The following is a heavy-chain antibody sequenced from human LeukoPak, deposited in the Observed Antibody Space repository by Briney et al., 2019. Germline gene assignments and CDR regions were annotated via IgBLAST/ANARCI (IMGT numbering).Heavy chain of an antibody. V-gene: IGHV1-69*13. CDR2: IIPIFGTA. CDR1: GYTFTGYY. J-gene: IGHJ6*03. D-gene: IGHD2-15*01. CDR3: ATDSYCSGGSCYKYYYYMDV. Sequence: ASVKVSCKASGYTFTGYYMHWVRQAPGQGLEWMGGIIPIFGTANYAQKFQGRVTITADESTSTAYMELSSLRSEDTAVYYCATDSYCSGGSCYKYYYYMDVWGKGTTVTVSS.